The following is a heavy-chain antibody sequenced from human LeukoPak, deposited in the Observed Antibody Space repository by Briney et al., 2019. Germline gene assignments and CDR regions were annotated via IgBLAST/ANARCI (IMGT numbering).Heavy chain of an antibody. CDR2: INPSGGST. V-gene: IGHV1-46*01. CDR1: GYTFTSYY. CDR3: ARDPQPSYYDSSGYYIDY. D-gene: IGHD3-22*01. Sequence: GASVKVSCKASGYTFTSYYMHWVRQAPGQGLEWMGIINPSGGSTSYAQKFQGRVTMTRDMSTSTVYMELSSLGSEDTAVYYCARDPQPSYYDSSGYYIDYWGQGTLVTVSS. J-gene: IGHJ4*02.